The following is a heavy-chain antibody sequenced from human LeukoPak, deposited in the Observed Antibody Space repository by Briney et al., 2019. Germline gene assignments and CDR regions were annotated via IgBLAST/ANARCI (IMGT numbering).Heavy chain of an antibody. CDR3: AKASSGWYFDY. J-gene: IGHJ4*02. V-gene: IGHV3-23*01. CDR2: ISGGGGAT. Sequence: GGSLRLSCAASAFTFRSYAMTWVRQAPGKGLEWVSDISGGGGATDYAESVKGRFTISRDDSKSTLYLQMNSLRAEDTAVYYCAKASSGWYFDYWGQGTLVTVSS. CDR1: AFTFRSYA. D-gene: IGHD6-19*01.